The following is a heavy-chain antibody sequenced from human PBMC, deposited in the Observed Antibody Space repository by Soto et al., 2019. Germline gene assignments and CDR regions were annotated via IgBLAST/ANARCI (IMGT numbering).Heavy chain of an antibody. CDR3: ARDGYCGGDCYSKGDAFDI. D-gene: IGHD2-21*01. J-gene: IGHJ3*02. CDR1: GFTFSSYS. Sequence: GGSLRLSCAASGFTFSSYSMNWVRQAPGKGLEWVSYISSSSSTIYYADSVKGRFTISRDNAKNSLYLQMNSLRAEDTAVYYCARDGYCGGDCYSKGDAFDIWGQGTMVT. CDR2: ISSSSSTI. V-gene: IGHV3-48*01.